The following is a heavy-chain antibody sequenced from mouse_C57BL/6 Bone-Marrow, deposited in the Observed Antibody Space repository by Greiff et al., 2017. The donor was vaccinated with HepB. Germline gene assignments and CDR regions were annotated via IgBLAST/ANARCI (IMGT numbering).Heavy chain of an antibody. CDR1: GYTFPSYG. CDR3: APITTVVATEAMDY. V-gene: IGHV1-81*01. Sequence: VQLQQSGAELARPGASVKLSCKASGYTFPSYGISWVKQRTGQGLEWIGEIYPRSGNTYYNEKFKGKATLTADKSSSTAYMELRSLTSEDSAVYFCAPITTVVATEAMDYWGQGTSVTVSS. J-gene: IGHJ4*01. CDR2: IYPRSGNT. D-gene: IGHD1-1*01.